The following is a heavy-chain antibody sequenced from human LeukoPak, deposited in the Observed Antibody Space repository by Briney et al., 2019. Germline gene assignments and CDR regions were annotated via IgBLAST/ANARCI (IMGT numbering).Heavy chain of an antibody. Sequence: PGGSLRLSCAASGFTFSSYSMNWVRQAPGKGLEWVSYLSSSSSTIYYADSVKGRFTISRDNAKNSLYLQMNSLRDEDTAVYYCAAGFILTGSSADYWGQGTLVTVSS. D-gene: IGHD3-9*01. CDR3: AAGFILTGSSADY. CDR2: LSSSSSTI. CDR1: GFTFSSYS. J-gene: IGHJ4*02. V-gene: IGHV3-48*02.